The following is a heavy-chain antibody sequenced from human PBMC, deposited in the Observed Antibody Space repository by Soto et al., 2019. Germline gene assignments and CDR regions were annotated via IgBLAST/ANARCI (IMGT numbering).Heavy chain of an antibody. J-gene: IGHJ4*02. CDR1: GFTFSNAW. V-gene: IGHV3-15*01. CDR2: IKSKTDGGTT. Sequence: VGSLRLSCAASGFTFSNAWMSWVRQSPGKGLEWVGRIKSKTDGGTTDYAAPVKGRFTISRDDSKNTLYLQMNSPKTEDTAVYYCTTSKYVDKANFDYWGEGTLVTVSS. D-gene: IGHD5-18*01. CDR3: TTSKYVDKANFDY.